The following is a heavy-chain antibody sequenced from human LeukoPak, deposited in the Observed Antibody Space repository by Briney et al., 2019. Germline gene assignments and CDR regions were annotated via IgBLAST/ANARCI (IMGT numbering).Heavy chain of an antibody. CDR1: GFTFSSYA. CDR2: ISYDGSNK. D-gene: IGHD5-24*01. Sequence: GRSLRLSCAASGFTFSSYAMHWVRQAPGKGLEWVAVISYDGSNKYYADSVKGRFTISRDNSKNTLYLQMNSLRAEDTAVYYCARGGWLQFPFDYWGQGTLITVSS. J-gene: IGHJ4*02. CDR3: ARGGWLQFPFDY. V-gene: IGHV3-30-3*01.